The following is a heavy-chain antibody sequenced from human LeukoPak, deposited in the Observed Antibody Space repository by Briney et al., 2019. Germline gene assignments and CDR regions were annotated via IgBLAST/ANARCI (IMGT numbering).Heavy chain of an antibody. V-gene: IGHV3-20*04. CDR1: GYTFDDYG. D-gene: IGHD5-24*01. J-gene: IGHJ1*01. CDR2: INWNGGST. CDR3: VRLGRDGYTYGAAY. Sequence: GGSLRLSCAGSGYTFDDYGMRWVRQAPGKGLEWVAGINWNGGSTGYAASVKGRCTISRGNAKNALYLEMNSLRAEDTAFYYCVRLGRDGYTYGAAYWGQGTLVTVSS.